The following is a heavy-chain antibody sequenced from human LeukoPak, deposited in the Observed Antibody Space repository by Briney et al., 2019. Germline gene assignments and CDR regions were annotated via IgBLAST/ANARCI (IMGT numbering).Heavy chain of an antibody. Sequence: GGSLRPSCAASGFTFSSYAMSWVRRAPGKGLEWVSAISGSGGSTYYADSVKGRFTISRDNSKNTLYLQMNSLRAEDTAVYYCAKGTGYSSSWLTFDYWGQGTLVTVSS. CDR1: GFTFSSYA. CDR3: AKGTGYSSSWLTFDY. CDR2: ISGSGGST. J-gene: IGHJ4*02. V-gene: IGHV3-23*01. D-gene: IGHD6-13*01.